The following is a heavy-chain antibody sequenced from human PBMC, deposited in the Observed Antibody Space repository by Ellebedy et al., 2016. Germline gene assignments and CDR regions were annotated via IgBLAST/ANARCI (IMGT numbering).Heavy chain of an antibody. CDR3: ARRAGYFIYYGMDV. Sequence: GESLKISCAASGFTFSSYSMNWVRQAPGKGLEWVSSISSSSSYIYYADSVKGRFTISRDNAKNSLYLQMNSLRAEDTAVYYCARRAGYFIYYGMDVWGQGTTVTVSS. CDR2: ISSSSSYI. J-gene: IGHJ6*02. V-gene: IGHV3-21*01. CDR1: GFTFSSYS. D-gene: IGHD3-9*01.